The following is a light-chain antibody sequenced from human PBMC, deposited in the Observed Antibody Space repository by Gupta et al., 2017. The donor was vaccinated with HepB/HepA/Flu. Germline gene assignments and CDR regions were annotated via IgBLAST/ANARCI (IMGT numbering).Light chain of an antibody. CDR2: AAS. CDR3: QQANSFTPT. CDR1: QHISSW. V-gene: IGKV1-12*01. Sequence: DIQMTQSPSSVSASVGDSVTITCRASQHISSWLAWYQQKPGKAPHLLIYAASSLQSGVPSRVSGSGSGTDFTLTISSLQPEDFATYYCQQANSFTPTFGQGTKVEIK. J-gene: IGKJ1*01.